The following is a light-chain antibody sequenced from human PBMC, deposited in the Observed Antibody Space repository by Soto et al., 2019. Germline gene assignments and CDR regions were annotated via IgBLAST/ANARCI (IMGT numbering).Light chain of an antibody. CDR2: GAH. V-gene: IGKV3-20*01. Sequence: EIVLTQSPCALALSPGERATLSCRASQSVSSSYLAWYQQKPGQAPRLLISGAHNRAPGIPDRFSGSESGTDFTLTISCLQSEDFATYYCQQYYSYPRTFGQGTKVDI. CDR1: QSVSSSY. J-gene: IGKJ1*01. CDR3: QQYYSYPRT.